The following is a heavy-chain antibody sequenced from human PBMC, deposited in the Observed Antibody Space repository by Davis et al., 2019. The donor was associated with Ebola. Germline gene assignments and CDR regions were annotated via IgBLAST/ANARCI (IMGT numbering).Heavy chain of an antibody. J-gene: IGHJ3*02. V-gene: IGHV3-23*01. CDR3: AKDTSNIWFDI. CDR2: LGTSADT. Sequence: CASSGFVFRHYVLSWLRQAPGKCLEWVPTLGTSADTYYADSVKGRFTISRDNSKNTLSLQMNGLRVEDTAIYYCAKDTSNIWFDIWGQGTSVTVSS. D-gene: IGHD1-26*01. CDR1: GFVFRHYV.